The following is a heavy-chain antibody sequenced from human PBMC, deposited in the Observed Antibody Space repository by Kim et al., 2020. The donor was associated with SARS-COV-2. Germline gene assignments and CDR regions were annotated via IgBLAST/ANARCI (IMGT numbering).Heavy chain of an antibody. D-gene: IGHD4-17*01. V-gene: IGHV4-39*07. CDR1: GGSISSSSYY. J-gene: IGHJ6*02. CDR2: IYYSGST. Sequence: SETLSLTCTVSGGSISSSSYYWGWIRQPPGKGLEWIGSIYYSGSTYYNPSLKSRVTISVDTSKNQFSLKLSSVTAADTAVYYCARTDYGDDYYYYGMDVWGQGTTVTVSS. CDR3: ARTDYGDDYYYYGMDV.